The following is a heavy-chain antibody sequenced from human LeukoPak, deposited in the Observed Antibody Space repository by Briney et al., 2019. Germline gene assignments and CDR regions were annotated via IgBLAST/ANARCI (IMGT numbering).Heavy chain of an antibody. Sequence: ASVKVSCKASGYSFTSHYMHWVRQAPGQGLEWMGLINPSGSSTLYAQKFQGRVTMTRDMSTTTDYMELSSPRSEDTAVHYCARENSVGDIAWWFDPWGQGTLVTVSS. CDR1: GYSFTSHY. V-gene: IGHV1-46*01. CDR3: ARENSVGDIAWWFDP. J-gene: IGHJ5*02. D-gene: IGHD3-16*02. CDR2: INPSGSST.